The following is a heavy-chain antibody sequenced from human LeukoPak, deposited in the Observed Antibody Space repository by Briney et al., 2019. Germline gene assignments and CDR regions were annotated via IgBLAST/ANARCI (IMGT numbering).Heavy chain of an antibody. D-gene: IGHD6-19*01. Sequence: PSETLSLTCTVSGGSISSGGYYWGWIRQPPGKGLEWIGEIYHSGSTKYNPSLKSRVTISVDTSKNQFSLKLSSVTAADTAIYYCARGPWEYSSGDSWGQGTLVTVSS. CDR3: ARGPWEYSSGDS. V-gene: IGHV4-39*07. CDR2: IYHSGST. J-gene: IGHJ4*02. CDR1: GGSISSGGYY.